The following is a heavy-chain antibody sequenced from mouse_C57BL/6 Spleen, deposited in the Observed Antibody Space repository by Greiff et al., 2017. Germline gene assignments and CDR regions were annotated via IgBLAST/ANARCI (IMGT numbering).Heavy chain of an antibody. Sequence: EVKLMASGGGLVKPGGSLKLSCAASGFTFSSYAMSWVRQTPEKRLEWVATISDGGSYTYYPDNVKGRFTISRDNAKNNLYLQMSHLKSEDTAMYYCARDNWGYAMDYWGQGTSVTVSS. CDR2: ISDGGSYT. J-gene: IGHJ4*01. V-gene: IGHV5-4*01. CDR3: ARDNWGYAMDY. D-gene: IGHD4-1*01. CDR1: GFTFSSYA.